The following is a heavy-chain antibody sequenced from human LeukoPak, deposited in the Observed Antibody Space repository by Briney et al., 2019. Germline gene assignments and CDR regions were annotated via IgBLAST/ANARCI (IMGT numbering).Heavy chain of an antibody. CDR2: MNPNSGNT. CDR1: GYTFTSYD. V-gene: IGHV1-8*01. J-gene: IGHJ6*03. D-gene: IGHD2-2*01. Sequence: ASVKVSCKASGYTFTSYDINWVRQATGQGLEWMGWMNPNSGNTGYAQKFQGRVTMTRDTSISTAYMELSRLRSDDTAVYYCARGSRDIVVVPAAIYYYYMDVWGKGTTVTISS. CDR3: ARGSRDIVVVPAAIYYYYMDV.